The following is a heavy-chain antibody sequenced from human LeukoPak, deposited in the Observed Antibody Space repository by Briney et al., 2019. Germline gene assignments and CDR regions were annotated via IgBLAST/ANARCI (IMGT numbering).Heavy chain of an antibody. J-gene: IGHJ4*02. CDR1: GASISSSSYR. Sequence: SETLSLTCTVSGASISSSSYRWGWIRQPPGKGLEWFGNFYYSGNTHYNPSLKSRLTMSVDTSKNQFSLNLSSVTAADTAVYYCARLNIAVRFFDCWGQGILVTVSS. CDR2: FYYSGNT. D-gene: IGHD6-6*01. V-gene: IGHV4-39*07. CDR3: ARLNIAVRFFDC.